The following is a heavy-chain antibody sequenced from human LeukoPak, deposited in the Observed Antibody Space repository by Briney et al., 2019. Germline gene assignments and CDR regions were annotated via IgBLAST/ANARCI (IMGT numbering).Heavy chain of an antibody. CDR1: GGHIRNHY. Sequence: SEALDIPLCSLGGHIRNHYCGLIRPPSGKGPEGIGYIYYSGRTNYTPSLKSRVTMSVDTSKNQFSLELSSVTAADTAVYFCARFSGQWQTYYFDAWGPGTLVTVSS. J-gene: IGHJ4*02. V-gene: IGHV4-59*11. D-gene: IGHD6-19*01. CDR3: ARFSGQWQTYYFDA. CDR2: IYYSGRT.